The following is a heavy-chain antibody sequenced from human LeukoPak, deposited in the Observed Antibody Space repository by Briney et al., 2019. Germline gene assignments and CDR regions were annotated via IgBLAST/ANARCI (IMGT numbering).Heavy chain of an antibody. D-gene: IGHD2-2*01. CDR1: RGSLSGYY. J-gene: IGHJ5*02. CDR2: INHSGST. CDR3: ARGGYCSSTSCYREIVVGFDP. Sequence: SETLSLTCAVYRGSLSGYYWSWIRQPPGKGLEWIGEINHSGSTNYNPSLKSRVTISVDTSKNQFSLKLSSVTAADTAVYYCARGGYCSSTSCYREIVVGFDPWGQGTLVTVSS. V-gene: IGHV4-34*01.